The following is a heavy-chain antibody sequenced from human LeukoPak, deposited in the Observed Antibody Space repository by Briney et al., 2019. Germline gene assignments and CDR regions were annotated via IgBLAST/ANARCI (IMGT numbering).Heavy chain of an antibody. CDR3: ARTVSGAFDL. J-gene: IGHJ3*01. CDR2: IYYSGNT. Sequence: SGTLSLTCTVSGGSISSSNWWSWVRQPPGKGLEWIGEIYYSGNTNYNPSLKSRVAISVGKSKNQFSLNLNSVTAADTAVYYCARTVSGAFDLWGQGRLVTVSS. CDR1: GGSISSSNW. V-gene: IGHV4-4*02. D-gene: IGHD4-17*01.